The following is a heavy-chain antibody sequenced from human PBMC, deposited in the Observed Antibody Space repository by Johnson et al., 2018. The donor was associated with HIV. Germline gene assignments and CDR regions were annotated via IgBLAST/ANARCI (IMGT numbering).Heavy chain of an antibody. CDR2: IRYDGRNK. J-gene: IGHJ3*02. CDR3: ARGVLAFDI. D-gene: IGHD5/OR15-5a*01. V-gene: IGHV3-30*02. Sequence: VQLVESGGGVVQPGGSLRLSCAASGFTFRSYGLNWVRQAPGKGLEWVALIRYDGRNKYYADSVKGRFTIFRENVKNSLYLQMNSLRAGDTAVYYCARGVLAFDIWGQGTMVTVSS. CDR1: GFTFRSYG.